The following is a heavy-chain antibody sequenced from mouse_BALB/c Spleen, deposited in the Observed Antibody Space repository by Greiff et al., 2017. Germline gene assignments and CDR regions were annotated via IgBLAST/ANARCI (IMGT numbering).Heavy chain of an antibody. V-gene: IGHV14-3*02. D-gene: IGHD1-1*01. CDR3: ARSDTTGDYFDY. CDR1: GFNIKDTY. J-gene: IGHJ2*01. CDR2: IDPANGNT. Sequence: VQLKESGAELVKPGASVKLSCTASGFNIKDTYMHWVKQRPEQGLEWIGRIDPANGNTKYDPKFQGKATITADTSSNTAYLQLSSLTSEDTAVYYCARSDTTGDYFDYWGQGTTLTVSS.